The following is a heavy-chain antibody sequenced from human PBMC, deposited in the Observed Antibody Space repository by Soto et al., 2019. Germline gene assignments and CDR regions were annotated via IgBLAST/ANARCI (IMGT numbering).Heavy chain of an antibody. Sequence: PSETLSLTCTISVDSISSYFWSLIRQPAGKGLEWIGRMYVTGTTSYNPSLKSRVTVSVDTSKNQLSLKVSGVSAADTAVYYCATSHKGYNWNYFEHWGQGAMVTVSS. CDR2: MYVTGTT. J-gene: IGHJ4*02. CDR3: ATSHKGYNWNYFEH. V-gene: IGHV4-4*07. D-gene: IGHD1-20*01. CDR1: VDSISSYF.